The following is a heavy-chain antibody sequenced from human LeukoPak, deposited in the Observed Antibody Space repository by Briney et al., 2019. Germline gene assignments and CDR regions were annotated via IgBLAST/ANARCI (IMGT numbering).Heavy chain of an antibody. CDR1: GYTFTGYY. D-gene: IGHD3-3*01. Sequence: ASVKVSCKASGYTFTGYYMHWVRQAPGQGLEWMGWINPNSGGTNYAQKFQGRVTMTRDTSISTAYMELSRLRSDDTAVYYCARHNYYHFWSTLNWFDPWGQGTLVTVSS. CDR3: ARHNYYHFWSTLNWFDP. CDR2: INPNSGGT. J-gene: IGHJ5*02. V-gene: IGHV1-2*02.